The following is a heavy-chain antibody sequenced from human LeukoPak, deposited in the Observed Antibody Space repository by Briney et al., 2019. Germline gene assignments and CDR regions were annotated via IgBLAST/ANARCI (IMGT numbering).Heavy chain of an antibody. CDR1: GFTVSSNY. CDR2: IYSGGST. J-gene: IGHJ4*02. CDR3: ARGAPNAYFDY. Sequence: GGSLRLSCAASGFTVSSNYMSWVRQAPGKGLEWVSVIYSGGSTYYEDSVKGRFTISRDNSKNTLYLQMNSLRAEDTAVYYCARGAPNAYFDYWGQGTLVTVSS. V-gene: IGHV3-53*01. D-gene: IGHD4/OR15-4a*01.